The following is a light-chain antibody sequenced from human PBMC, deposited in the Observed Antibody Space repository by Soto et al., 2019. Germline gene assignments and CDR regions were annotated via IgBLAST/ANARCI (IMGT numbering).Light chain of an antibody. CDR3: QQYKNWPPPT. J-gene: IGKJ4*01. Sequence: EIAMTQSPATLSVSPGETATLSCRASQSVTYNFAWYQKTPGQGPRLLIYGSLTRATGIPARFSGSGSGTEFTLTISSLQSEDFAVCYCQQYKNWPPPTFGGGTKVEIK. CDR1: QSVTYN. V-gene: IGKV3-15*01. CDR2: GSL.